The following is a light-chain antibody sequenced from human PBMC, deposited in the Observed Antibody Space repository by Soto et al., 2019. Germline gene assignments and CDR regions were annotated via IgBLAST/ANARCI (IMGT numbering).Light chain of an antibody. CDR2: DAS. CDR3: QQRNVWPPVT. CDR1: QSVSSY. J-gene: IGKJ5*01. V-gene: IGKV3-11*01. Sequence: EIVMTQSPATLSVSPGERATLSCRASQSVSSYLAWYQQKPGQAPRLLIYDASNRATGIPARFSGSGSGTDFTITISSLEPEDSAVYYCQQRNVWPPVTFGQGTRLEI.